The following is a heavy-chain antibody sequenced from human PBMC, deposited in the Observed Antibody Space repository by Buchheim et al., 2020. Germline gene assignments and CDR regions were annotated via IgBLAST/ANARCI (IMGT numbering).Heavy chain of an antibody. J-gene: IGHJ6*02. CDR2: ISGSGGST. Sequence: EVQLLESGGGLVQPGGSLRLSCAASGFTFSSYAMSWVRQAPGKGLEWVSAISGSGGSTYYADSVKGRFTISRENSKNTLYLQMNSLRAEDTAVYYGAKDPRITMIVVAQGMDVWGQGTT. CDR3: AKDPRITMIVVAQGMDV. D-gene: IGHD3-22*01. V-gene: IGHV3-23*01. CDR1: GFTFSSYA.